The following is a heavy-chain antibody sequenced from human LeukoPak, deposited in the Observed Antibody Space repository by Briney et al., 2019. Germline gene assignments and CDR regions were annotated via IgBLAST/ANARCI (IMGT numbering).Heavy chain of an antibody. D-gene: IGHD4-17*01. CDR2: ISSSSYI. CDR3: ARQGPYGDYSH. CDR1: GFTFSSYS. Sequence: GGSLRLSCAASGFTFSSYSMNGVRQAPGKGLEWVSSISSSSYILYADSVKGRFTISRGNAKNSLFLQINSLRAEDTAVYYCARQGPYGDYSHWGQGTMVTVSS. V-gene: IGHV3-21*01. J-gene: IGHJ4*02.